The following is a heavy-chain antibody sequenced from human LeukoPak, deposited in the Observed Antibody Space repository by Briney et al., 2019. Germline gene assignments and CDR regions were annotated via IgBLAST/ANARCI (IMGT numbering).Heavy chain of an antibody. CDR1: GFTFSSHG. CDR2: ISYDGSNK. D-gene: IGHD5-18*01. J-gene: IGHJ4*02. V-gene: IGHV3-30*19. CDR3: AREDGYSYGYFDY. Sequence: GGSLRLSCVASGFTFSSHGMHWVRQAPGKGLEWVAVISYDGSNKYYADSVKGRFTISRDNSKNTLYLQMNSLRAEDTAVYYCAREDGYSYGYFDYWGQGTLVTVSS.